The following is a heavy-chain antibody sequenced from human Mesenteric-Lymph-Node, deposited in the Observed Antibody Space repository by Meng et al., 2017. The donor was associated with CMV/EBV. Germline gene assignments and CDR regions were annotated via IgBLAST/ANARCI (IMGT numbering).Heavy chain of an antibody. D-gene: IGHD3-22*01. CDR3: ARDLTVVGYYAMDV. V-gene: IGHV3-7*03. J-gene: IGHJ6*02. Sequence: GGSLRLSCAASGFTFSSYWMYWVRQAPGMGLEWVANINQDGSERYYVDSLKGRFTISRDNAKNSLYLEMNSLRAEDTAVYFCARDLTVVGYYAMDVWGQGTTVTVSS. CDR2: INQDGSER. CDR1: GFTFSSYW.